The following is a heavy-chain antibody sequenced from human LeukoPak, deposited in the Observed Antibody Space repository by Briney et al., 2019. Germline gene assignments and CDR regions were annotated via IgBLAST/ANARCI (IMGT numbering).Heavy chain of an antibody. CDR2: IYHSGST. Sequence: PSGTLSLTCVVSGGSISSNWWSWVRQPPGKGLEWIGEIYHSGSTTYNPSLKSRVTMSVDNSKSQFSLKLSSVTAADTAVYYCARGRQLLYYYYYYYMDVWGKGTTVTVSS. J-gene: IGHJ6*03. V-gene: IGHV4-4*02. D-gene: IGHD2-2*01. CDR3: ARGRQLLYYYYYYYMDV. CDR1: GGSISSNW.